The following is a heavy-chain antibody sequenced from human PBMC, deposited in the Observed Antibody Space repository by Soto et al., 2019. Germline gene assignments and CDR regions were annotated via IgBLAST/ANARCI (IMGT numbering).Heavy chain of an antibody. CDR2: IYYSGST. D-gene: IGHD2-8*02. CDR3: ARLPTGTDPNWFDP. Sequence: SETLSLTCTVSGGSISSSSYYWGWIRQPPGKGLEWIGSIYYSGSTYYNPSLKSRVTISVDTSKNQFSLKLSSVTAADTAVYYCARLPTGTDPNWFDPWGQGTLVTVSS. J-gene: IGHJ5*02. CDR1: GGSISSSSYY. V-gene: IGHV4-39*01.